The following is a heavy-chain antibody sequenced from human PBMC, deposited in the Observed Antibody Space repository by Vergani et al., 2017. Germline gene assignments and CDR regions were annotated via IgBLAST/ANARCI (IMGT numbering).Heavy chain of an antibody. CDR1: GYSFTSYW. J-gene: IGHJ4*02. D-gene: IGHD3-10*01. Sequence: EVQLVQSGAEVKKPGESLRISCKGSGYSFTSYWISWVRQMPGKGLEWMGRIDPRDSYTNYTPSFQCHVTISADKSISTAYLQWSSLKASDTAMDYCARRDYYGSGPVDYWGQGTLVTVSS. CDR2: IDPRDSYT. V-gene: IGHV5-10-1*03. CDR3: ARRDYYGSGPVDY.